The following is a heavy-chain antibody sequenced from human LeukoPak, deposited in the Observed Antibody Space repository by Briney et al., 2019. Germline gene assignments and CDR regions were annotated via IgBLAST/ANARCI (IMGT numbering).Heavy chain of an antibody. Sequence: GGSLRLSCAVSGFSFSSFWMTWVRQAPGKGLEWVASIKSDGSEKNYVDSVKGRFTISRDNAKNTLYLQMNSLRAEDTAVYYCAKDQGVRGYSSSWFDYWGQGTLVTVSS. CDR1: GFSFSSFW. CDR2: IKSDGSEK. CDR3: AKDQGVRGYSSSWFDY. D-gene: IGHD6-13*01. J-gene: IGHJ4*02. V-gene: IGHV3-7*03.